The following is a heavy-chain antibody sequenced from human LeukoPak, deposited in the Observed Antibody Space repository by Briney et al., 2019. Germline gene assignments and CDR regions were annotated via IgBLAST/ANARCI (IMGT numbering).Heavy chain of an antibody. D-gene: IGHD3-3*01. CDR2: IYCSGST. CDR1: GGSISSYY. J-gene: IGHJ4*02. Sequence: PSETLSLTCTVSGGSISSYYWNWIRQPPGKGLEYIGYIYCSGSTNYSPSLKSRVTISVDTSKHQFSLKLSSVTAADTAVYYCARLDTIFGVAKGFDYWGQGTLVTVSS. CDR3: ARLDTIFGVAKGFDY. V-gene: IGHV4-59*01.